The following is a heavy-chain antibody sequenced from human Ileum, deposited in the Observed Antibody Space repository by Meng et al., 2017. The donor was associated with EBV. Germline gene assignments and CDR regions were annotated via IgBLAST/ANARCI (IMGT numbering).Heavy chain of an antibody. CDR3: ARGTGTTFA. CDR1: GGSISVINW. V-gene: IGHV4-4*02. J-gene: IGHJ5*02. D-gene: IGHD1-1*01. Sequence: QVPLPEPGPGLVIPSGPLSLTCAVSGGSISVINWWSWVRQSPEKGLEWIGEMSDSGITHYNPSLKSRVTISADKSKNQFSLNLTSVTAADTAVYYCARGTGTTFAWGQGTLVTVSS. CDR2: MSDSGIT.